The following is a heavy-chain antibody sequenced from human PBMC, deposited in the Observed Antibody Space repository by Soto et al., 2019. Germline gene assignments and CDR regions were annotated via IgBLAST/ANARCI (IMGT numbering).Heavy chain of an antibody. D-gene: IGHD6-13*01. CDR2: IYYSGST. Sequence: QVQLQESGPGLVKPSQTLSLTCTVSGGSISSGDYYWSWIRQPPGKGLGWIGYIYYSGSTYYNPSLKGRVTISVDTSKNQFSLKLSSGTAAATAVYYCARERPDGSRLDPWGQGTLVTVSS. J-gene: IGHJ5*02. CDR3: ARERPDGSRLDP. V-gene: IGHV4-30-4*01. CDR1: GGSISSGDYY.